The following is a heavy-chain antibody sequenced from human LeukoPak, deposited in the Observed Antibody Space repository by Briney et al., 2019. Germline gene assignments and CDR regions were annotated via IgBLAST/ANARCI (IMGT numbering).Heavy chain of an antibody. Sequence: ASVKVSCKASGYTFTRFAMHWVRQAPGQRLEWMGWINAGSGNTKYSQKFQGRVTITRDTSANTAYMELSSLRSEDTAVYYCASAHTATYCGGDCYLSLDYWGQGTLVTVSS. V-gene: IGHV1-3*01. D-gene: IGHD2-21*02. CDR2: INAGSGNT. J-gene: IGHJ4*02. CDR3: ASAHTATYCGGDCYLSLDY. CDR1: GYTFTRFA.